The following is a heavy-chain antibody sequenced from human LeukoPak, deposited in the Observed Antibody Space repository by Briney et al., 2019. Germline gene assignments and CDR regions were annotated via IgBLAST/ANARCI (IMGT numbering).Heavy chain of an antibody. CDR1: GFTFSSYS. V-gene: IGHV3-30*02. J-gene: IGHJ4*02. D-gene: IGHD6-13*01. CDR2: IRYDGSNK. CDR3: AKDSITYIIIAAAGHPDY. Sequence: GGSLRLSCAASGFTFSSYSMNWVRQAPGKGLEWVAFIRYDGSNKYYADSVKGRFTISRDNSKNTLYLQMNSLRAGDTAVYYCAKDSITYIIIAAAGHPDYWGQGTLVTVSS.